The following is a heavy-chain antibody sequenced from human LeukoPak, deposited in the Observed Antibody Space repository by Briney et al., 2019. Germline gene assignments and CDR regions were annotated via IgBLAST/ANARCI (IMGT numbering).Heavy chain of an antibody. V-gene: IGHV4-31*03. CDR3: ARDLSQRADAFDI. D-gene: IGHD6-25*01. Sequence: SQTLSLTCTVSGGSINNGGYYWSWIRQHPGKGLEWIGEIYHSGSTNYNPSLKSRVTISVDKSKNQFSLKLSSVTAADTAVYYCARDLSQRADAFDIWGQGTMVTVSS. CDR1: GGSINNGGYY. CDR2: IYHSGST. J-gene: IGHJ3*02.